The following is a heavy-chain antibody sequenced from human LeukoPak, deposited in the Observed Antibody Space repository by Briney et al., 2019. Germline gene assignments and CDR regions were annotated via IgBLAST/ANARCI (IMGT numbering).Heavy chain of an antibody. CDR3: ARDGAMRGVATSMDY. CDR2: ISYDGSNK. Sequence: GGSLRLSCAASGFTFSSYAMHWVRQAPGKGLEWVAVISYDGSNKYYADSVKGRFTISRDNSKNTLYLQMNSLRAEDTAEYYCARDGAMRGVATSMDYWGQGTLVAVSS. CDR1: GFTFSSYA. J-gene: IGHJ4*02. D-gene: IGHD5-12*01. V-gene: IGHV3-30*01.